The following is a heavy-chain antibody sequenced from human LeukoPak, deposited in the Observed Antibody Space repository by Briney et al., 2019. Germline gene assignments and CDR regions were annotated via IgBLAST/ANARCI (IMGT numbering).Heavy chain of an antibody. CDR1: GFSFSTYC. CDR3: AGDTPPGGVYYFDY. J-gene: IGHJ4*02. V-gene: IGHV3-33*01. CDR2: IWNAGTNT. Sequence: PGGSLRLSCAASGFSFSTYCMHWVRQAPGKGLEWVALIWNAGTNTYYADSVKGRFTIPRDNSKNTLYLKMNSLRAEDTAVYYCAGDTPPGGVYYFDYWGPGTLVSVSS. D-gene: IGHD3-16*01.